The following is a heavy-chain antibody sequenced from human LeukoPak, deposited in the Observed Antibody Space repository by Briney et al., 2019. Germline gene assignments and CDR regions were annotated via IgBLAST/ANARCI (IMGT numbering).Heavy chain of an antibody. Sequence: SETLSLTCTVSGGSISSYYWNWIRQPPGKGLEWIGYISYSGSTNYNPSLKSRVTISVDASKNQSSLKLSSVTAADTAVYYCARRYHYDTSGYYYYFDYWGQGTLVTVSS. CDR3: ARRYHYDTSGYYYYFDY. CDR2: ISYSGST. V-gene: IGHV4-59*01. J-gene: IGHJ4*02. CDR1: GGSISSYY. D-gene: IGHD3-22*01.